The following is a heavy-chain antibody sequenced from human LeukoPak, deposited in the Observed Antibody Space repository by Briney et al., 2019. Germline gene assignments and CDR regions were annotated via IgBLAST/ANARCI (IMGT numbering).Heavy chain of an antibody. CDR1: GFTFSSYE. Sequence: GGSLRLSCAASGFTFSSYEMNWVRQAPGKGLEWVSYISSSSTTIYYADSVKGRFTITRDNSKNTLYLQMNSLRAEDTAVYYCANLYGGNGETAFDIWGQGTMVTVSS. V-gene: IGHV3-48*03. CDR3: ANLYGGNGETAFDI. J-gene: IGHJ3*02. D-gene: IGHD4-23*01. CDR2: ISSSSTTI.